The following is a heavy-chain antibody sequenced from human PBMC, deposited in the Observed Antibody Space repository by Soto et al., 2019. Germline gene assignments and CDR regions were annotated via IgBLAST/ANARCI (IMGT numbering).Heavy chain of an antibody. V-gene: IGHV3-74*01. Sequence: HPGGSLRLSCAASGFTFSSYWMHWVRQAPGKGLVWVSRINDDGSNTNYADSVKGRFTISRDNAKNTLYLQMNSLRGEDTAVYYCARAIIFRDYLHVWGKGTTVTVSS. CDR3: ARAIIFRDYLHV. CDR1: GFTFSSYW. J-gene: IGHJ6*03. CDR2: INDDGSNT. D-gene: IGHD3-10*01.